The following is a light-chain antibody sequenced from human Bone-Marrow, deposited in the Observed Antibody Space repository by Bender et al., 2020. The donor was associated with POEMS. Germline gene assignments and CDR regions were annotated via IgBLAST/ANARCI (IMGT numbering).Light chain of an antibody. V-gene: IGLV2-18*02. CDR3: CSYVGGSARV. CDR1: SSDIGFYNR. J-gene: IGLJ3*02. CDR2: EVT. Sequence: QSALTQPPSVSGSPGQSVTISCTGTSSDIGFYNRVSWFQQAPGAALKLMIFEVTNRPSGVPDRFSGSKSGNTASLTISGLQAEDEADYYCCSYVGGSARVFGGGTKLTVL.